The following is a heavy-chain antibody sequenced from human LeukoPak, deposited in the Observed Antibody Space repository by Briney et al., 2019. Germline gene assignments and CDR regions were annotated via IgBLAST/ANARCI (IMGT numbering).Heavy chain of an antibody. D-gene: IGHD5-18*01. V-gene: IGHV3-23*01. J-gene: IGHJ4*02. CDR1: GFTFSSYA. Sequence: GGSLRLSCAASGFTFSSYAMSWVRQAPGKGLEWVSAISGSGGSTYYADSVKGRFTISRDNSKNTLYLQMNSLRAEDTTVYYCAKFVLSGYSYGYDYFDYWGQGTLVTVSS. CDR2: ISGSGGST. CDR3: AKFVLSGYSYGYDYFDY.